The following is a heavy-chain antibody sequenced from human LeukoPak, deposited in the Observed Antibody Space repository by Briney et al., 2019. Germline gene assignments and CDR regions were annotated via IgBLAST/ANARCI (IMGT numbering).Heavy chain of an antibody. Sequence: EKSLKISCKGSGYSFTSYWIGWVRQMPGKGLEWMGIIYPGDSDTRYSPSFQGQVTISADKSISTAYLQWSSLKASDTAMYYCARSSVLRFLEWLLLGQFDYWGQGTLVTVSS. J-gene: IGHJ4*02. CDR3: ARSSVLRFLEWLLLGQFDY. V-gene: IGHV5-51*01. CDR2: IYPGDSDT. CDR1: GYSFTSYW. D-gene: IGHD3-3*01.